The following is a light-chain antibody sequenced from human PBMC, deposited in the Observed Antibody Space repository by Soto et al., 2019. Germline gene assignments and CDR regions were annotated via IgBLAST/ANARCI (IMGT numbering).Light chain of an antibody. CDR1: SGSIASNY. Sequence: NFMLTQPHSVSESPGKTVTISCTRSSGSIASNYVQWYQQRPGSSPTTVIYEDNQRPSGVPDRFSGSFDGSSNSASLTISGLKTEDEADYYCQSYDTSNWVFGGGTKLTVL. CDR2: EDN. V-gene: IGLV6-57*01. J-gene: IGLJ3*02. CDR3: QSYDTSNWV.